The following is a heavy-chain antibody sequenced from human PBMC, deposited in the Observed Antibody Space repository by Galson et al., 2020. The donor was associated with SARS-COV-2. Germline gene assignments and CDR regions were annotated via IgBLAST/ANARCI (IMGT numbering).Heavy chain of an antibody. Sequence: LETLSLTCTVSGGSISSSLYYWGWIRQPPGKGLEWIGSIYYSGSTYYNPSLKSRVTTSVDASKNQFSLKLSSVTAADTAVYYCARQWIWFGDLWYVDDWGQGTLVTVSS. CDR3: ARQWIWFGDLWYVDD. D-gene: IGHD3-10*01. V-gene: IGHV4-39*01. CDR2: IYYSGST. CDR1: GGSISSSLYY. J-gene: IGHJ4*02.